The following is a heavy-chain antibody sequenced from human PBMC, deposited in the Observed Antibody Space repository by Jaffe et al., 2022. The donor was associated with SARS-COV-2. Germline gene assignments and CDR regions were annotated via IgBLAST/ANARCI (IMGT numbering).Heavy chain of an antibody. J-gene: IGHJ4*02. Sequence: EVQLVESGGGLVKPGGSLRLSCAASGFTFSNAWMSWVRQAPGKGLEWVGRIKSKTDGGTTDYAAPVKGRFTISRDDSKNTLYLQMNSLKTEDTAVYYCTTDLGYSSSFDDYFDYWGQGTLVTVSS. V-gene: IGHV3-15*01. D-gene: IGHD6-6*01. CDR1: GFTFSNAW. CDR3: TTDLGYSSSFDDYFDY. CDR2: IKSKTDGGTT.